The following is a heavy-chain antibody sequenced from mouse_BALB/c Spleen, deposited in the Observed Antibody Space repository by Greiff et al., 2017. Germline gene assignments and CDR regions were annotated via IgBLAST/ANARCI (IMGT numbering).Heavy chain of an antibody. J-gene: IGHJ3*01. Sequence: VMLVESGPGLVAPSQSLSITCTVSGFSLTSYDISWIRQPPGKGLEWLGVIWTGGGTNYNSAFMSRLSISKDNSKSQVFLKMNSLQTDDTAIYYCVRDWGFAYWGQGTLVTVSA. CDR2: IWTGGGT. CDR1: GFSLTSYD. V-gene: IGHV2-9-2*01. CDR3: VRDWGFAY.